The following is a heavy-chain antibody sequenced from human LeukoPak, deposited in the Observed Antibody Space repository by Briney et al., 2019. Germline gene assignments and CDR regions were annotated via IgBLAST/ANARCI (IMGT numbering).Heavy chain of an antibody. CDR3: VTTVTSPGFDI. D-gene: IGHD4-17*01. CDR1: GFTFSNYW. CDR2: INSDGSST. J-gene: IGHJ3*02. V-gene: IGHV3-74*01. Sequence: GGSLRLSCAASGFTFSNYWMHWLRQVPAKGLVWVSRINSDGSSTTYADSVKGRFTISRDNAKNMLYLQMNSLRADDTAVYYCVTTVTSPGFDIWGQGTMVTVSS.